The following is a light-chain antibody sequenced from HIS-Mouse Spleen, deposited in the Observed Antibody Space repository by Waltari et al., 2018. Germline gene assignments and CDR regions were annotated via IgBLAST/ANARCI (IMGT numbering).Light chain of an antibody. CDR1: SSDVGGYTY. CDR2: DVS. J-gene: IGLJ3*02. V-gene: IGLV2-11*01. CDR3: CSYAGSYTWV. Sequence: QSALTQPRSVSGSPGQSVTISCTGTSSDVGGYTYVPWYQQHPGKAPKRMIYDVSKRPSGVPDRFSGSKSGNTASLTISGLQAEDEADYYCCSYAGSYTWVFGGGTKLTVL.